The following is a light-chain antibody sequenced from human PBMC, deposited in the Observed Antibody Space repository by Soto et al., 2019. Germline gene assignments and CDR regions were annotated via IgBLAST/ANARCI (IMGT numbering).Light chain of an antibody. J-gene: IGKJ1*01. CDR2: AAS. CDR3: LQNYNYPLT. Sequence: AIQMTQSPSSLSASVGDRVTITCRASQGSRHDLGWYQQKPGKAPKLLIYAASSLQSGVPSRFSGSGSGTDFTLTISSLQPEDFATYYCLQNYNYPLTFGQGTKVEIK. V-gene: IGKV1-6*01. CDR1: QGSRHD.